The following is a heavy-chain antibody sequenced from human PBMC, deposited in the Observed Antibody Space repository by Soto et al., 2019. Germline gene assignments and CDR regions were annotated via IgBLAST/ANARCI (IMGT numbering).Heavy chain of an antibody. V-gene: IGHV4-59*01. CDR3: ARAGDYDFWSGYSNDAFDI. Sequence: SATLSLTCTVSSGSMSGYYWNWIRQPPGKGLEWIGYIYYSGSTNYNPSLKSRVTISVDTSKNQFSLKLSSVTAADTAVYYCARAGDYDFWSGYSNDAFDIWGQGTMVTVSS. CDR2: IYYSGST. CDR1: SGSMSGYY. D-gene: IGHD3-3*01. J-gene: IGHJ3*02.